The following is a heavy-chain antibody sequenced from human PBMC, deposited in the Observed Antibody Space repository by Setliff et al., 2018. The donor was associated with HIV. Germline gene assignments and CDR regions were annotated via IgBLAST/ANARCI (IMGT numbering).Heavy chain of an antibody. CDR1: GYTFTDYP. CDR3: GRDRTPYYYDSSGFNWFDP. D-gene: IGHD3-22*01. V-gene: IGHV1-3*01. Sequence: VKVSCKASGYTFTDYPVHWVRQAPGQRLEWMGWINAGNGDTKFSEKFQGRLTMTEDTSTDTAYMELSSLRSEDTAVYYCGRDRTPYYYDSSGFNWFDPWGQGTLVTVSS. J-gene: IGHJ5*02. CDR2: INAGNGDT.